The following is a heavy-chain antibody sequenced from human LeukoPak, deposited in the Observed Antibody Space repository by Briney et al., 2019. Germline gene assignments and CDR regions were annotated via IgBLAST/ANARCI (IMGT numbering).Heavy chain of an antibody. J-gene: IGHJ3*02. CDR1: GFKFSDYG. D-gene: IGHD5-24*01. Sequence: GGSLRLSCATSGFKFSDYGMSWVRQAPGKGLEWVSGINWNADSTGYADSVKGRFTISKDNAKNSLFLQMNSLRAEDTAMYYCAKKRDAFDIWGQGTVVAVSS. CDR3: AKKRDAFDI. CDR2: INWNADST. V-gene: IGHV3-20*04.